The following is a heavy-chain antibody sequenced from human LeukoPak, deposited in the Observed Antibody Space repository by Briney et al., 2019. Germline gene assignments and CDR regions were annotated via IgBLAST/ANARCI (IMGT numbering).Heavy chain of an antibody. J-gene: IGHJ4*02. CDR1: GGTFSSYA. Sequence: GASVKVSCKASGGTFSSYAISWVRQAPGQGLEWMGWISAYNGNTNYAQKLQGRVTMTTDTSTSTAYMELRSLRSDDTAVYYCARDGGARPVPTPDCWGQGTLVTVSS. CDR3: ARDGGARPVPTPDC. D-gene: IGHD6-6*01. CDR2: ISAYNGNT. V-gene: IGHV1-18*01.